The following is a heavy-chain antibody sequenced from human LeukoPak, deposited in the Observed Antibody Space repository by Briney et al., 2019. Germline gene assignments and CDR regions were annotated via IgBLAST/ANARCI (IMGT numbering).Heavy chain of an antibody. J-gene: IGHJ4*02. CDR2: TSYDGSNK. CDR1: GFPLSSYV. V-gene: IGHV3-30-3*01. Sequence: GGSLRLSCAASGFPLSSYVMHWVRQAPGKGLEWVSFTSYDGSNKYYADSVKGRFTISRDNSKNTLDLQMNSLRAEDTAMYYCARGDDTSGYFYSYFDYWGQGILVTVSS. CDR3: ARGDDTSGYFYSYFDY. D-gene: IGHD3-22*01.